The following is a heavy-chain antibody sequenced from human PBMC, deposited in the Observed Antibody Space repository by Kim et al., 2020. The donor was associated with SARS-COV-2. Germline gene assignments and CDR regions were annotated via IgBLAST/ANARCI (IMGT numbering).Heavy chain of an antibody. CDR1: GFTFTDYY. V-gene: IGHV3-11*01. Sequence: GGSLRLSCAASGFTFTDYYMSWIRQAPGKGLEWVSFISSSGSTIYYADSVKGRFTISRDNAKNSLYLQMNSLRAEDTAVYYCARDIRGITMIAFYYYGMDAWGQGTTVTVSS. CDR2: ISSSGSTI. J-gene: IGHJ6*02. D-gene: IGHD3-22*01. CDR3: ARDIRGITMIAFYYYGMDA.